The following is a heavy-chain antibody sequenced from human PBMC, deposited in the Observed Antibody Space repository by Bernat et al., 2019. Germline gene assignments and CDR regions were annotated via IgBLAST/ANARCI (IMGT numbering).Heavy chain of an antibody. CDR2: MSGGSDTT. V-gene: IGHV3-23*01. CDR1: GFTLSSYA. Sequence: EVQLLESGGGLVQPGGSLRLSCAASGFTLSSYAMYWVRQAPGGRLEWVSWMSGGSDTTYYADSVKGRFTISRDNSKNTLYLQMNSLRGEDTAVYYCAKTLGSPAYFHYGMDVWGQGTTVTVSS. J-gene: IGHJ6*02. D-gene: IGHD2-2*01. CDR3: AKTLGSPAYFHYGMDV.